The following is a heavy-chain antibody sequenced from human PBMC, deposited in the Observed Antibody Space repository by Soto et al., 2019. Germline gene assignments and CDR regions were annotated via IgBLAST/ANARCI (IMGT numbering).Heavy chain of an antibody. CDR3: ARAGYYGLGILL. CDR1: GFTFNSYS. Sequence: EVQLVESGGGLVQPGGSLRLSCAASGFTFNSYSMNWVRQAPGKGLEWVSYISSSSSTIYYADSVKGRFTISRDNAKNSLYLQMNCLRDEDIAVYYCARAGYYGLGILLWGQGTLVTVSS. J-gene: IGHJ4*02. CDR2: ISSSSSTI. V-gene: IGHV3-48*02. D-gene: IGHD3-10*01.